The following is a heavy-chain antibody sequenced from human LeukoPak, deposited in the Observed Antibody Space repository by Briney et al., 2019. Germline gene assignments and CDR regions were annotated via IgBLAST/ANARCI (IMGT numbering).Heavy chain of an antibody. CDR1: GFIFSNYA. Sequence: GGSLRLSCAASGFIFSNYAMSWVRQAPGKGLQWVSAFSGSGGSTYYADSVKGRFTISRDNSRNTLYLQMNSLRAEDTAVYYCARDHFSAAADYWGQGTLVTVSS. CDR2: FSGSGGST. D-gene: IGHD6-13*01. J-gene: IGHJ4*02. V-gene: IGHV3-23*01. CDR3: ARDHFSAAADY.